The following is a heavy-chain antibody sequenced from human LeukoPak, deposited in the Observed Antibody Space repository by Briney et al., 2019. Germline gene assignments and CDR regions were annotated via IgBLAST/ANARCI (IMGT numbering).Heavy chain of an antibody. V-gene: IGHV4-61*09. CDR1: GGSISSGTYY. CDR3: ASGRGHMDV. J-gene: IGHJ6*03. D-gene: IGHD3-10*01. Sequence: SSETPSLTCTVSGGSISSGTYYWTWIRQPAGKGLEWIGHIYTSGNTNYNPSLKSRVTMSVDTSKNHFSLKLSSVTAADTAVYYCASGRGHMDVWGKGTTVTVSS. CDR2: IYTSGNT.